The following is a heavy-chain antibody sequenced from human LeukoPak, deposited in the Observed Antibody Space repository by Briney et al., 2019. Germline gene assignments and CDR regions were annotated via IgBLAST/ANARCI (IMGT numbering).Heavy chain of an antibody. CDR2: IWYDGSNK. J-gene: IGHJ4*02. CDR3: ARDSGHNWNDGALDY. CDR1: GFTFSSYG. Sequence: GRSLRLSCAASGFTFSSYGMHRVRQAPGKGLKWVQVIWYDGSNKYYADSVKGRFTISRDNSKNTLYLQMNSLRAEDTAVYYCARDSGHNWNDGALDYWGQGTWSPSPQ. D-gene: IGHD1-1*01. V-gene: IGHV3-33*01.